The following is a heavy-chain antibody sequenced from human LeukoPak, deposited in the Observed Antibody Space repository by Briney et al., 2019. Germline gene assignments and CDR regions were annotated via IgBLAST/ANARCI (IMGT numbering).Heavy chain of an antibody. CDR1: GFTFNSYA. D-gene: IGHD5-24*01. CDR3: AKGRWLPLYYFDC. Sequence: GGSLRLSCAASGFTFNSYAMSWVRQAPGKGLEWVSTIGSGGGNTYYADSVKGRFAISRDNSKNTLYLQMSSLRAEDTAVYYCAKGRWLPLYYFDCWGQGTLVTVSS. CDR2: IGSGGGNT. J-gene: IGHJ4*02. V-gene: IGHV3-23*01.